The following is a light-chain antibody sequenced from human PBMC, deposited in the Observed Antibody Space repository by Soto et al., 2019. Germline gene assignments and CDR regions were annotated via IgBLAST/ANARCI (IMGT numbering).Light chain of an antibody. V-gene: IGKV3-15*01. J-gene: IGKJ2*02. Sequence: EIVMTQSPATLSVSXGXXXXXSXXXSQSVSNNLAWYQQKPGQAPRLLLHDASTRATGIPARFSGSGSGTEFTLTISSLQSEDFAIYYCQQYNNWPPCTFGQGTKVDIK. CDR2: DAS. CDR1: QSVSNN. CDR3: QQYNNWPPCT.